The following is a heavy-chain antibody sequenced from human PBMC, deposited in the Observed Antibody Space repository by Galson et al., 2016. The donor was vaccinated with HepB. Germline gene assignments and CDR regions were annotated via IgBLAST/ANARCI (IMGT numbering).Heavy chain of an antibody. CDR3: ARDKVGYYGSGSYGAMDV. V-gene: IGHV3-43*01. Sequence: SLRLSCAASGFRFDEYNVHWVRQAPGKSLEWVSLISWDGGSTYYEDSVKGRFTISRDNIKNSLYLQMNSLRTEDTALYYCARDKVGYYGSGSYGAMDVWGQGTTVTVSS. J-gene: IGHJ6*02. CDR2: ISWDGGST. CDR1: GFRFDEYN. D-gene: IGHD3-10*01.